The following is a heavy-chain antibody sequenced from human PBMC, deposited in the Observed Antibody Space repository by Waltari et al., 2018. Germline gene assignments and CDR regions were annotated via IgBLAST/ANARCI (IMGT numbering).Heavy chain of an antibody. CDR1: GFTFTSSA. D-gene: IGHD3-3*01. Sequence: QMQLVQSGPEVKKPGTSVKVSCKASGFTFTSSAMQWVRQARGQRLEWIGWIVVGSGNTNDEQKFQERVTITRDMSTSTAYMELSSLRSEDTAVYYCAADPTYYDFWSGPNWFDPWGQGTLVTVSS. CDR3: AADPTYYDFWSGPNWFDP. V-gene: IGHV1-58*02. CDR2: IVVGSGNT. J-gene: IGHJ5*02.